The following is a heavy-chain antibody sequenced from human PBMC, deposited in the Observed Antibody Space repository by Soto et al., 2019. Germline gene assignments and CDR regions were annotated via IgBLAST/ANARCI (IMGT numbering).Heavy chain of an antibody. V-gene: IGHV3-48*03. D-gene: IGHD3-22*01. J-gene: IGHJ4*02. CDR2: ISTTSSHI. Sequence: EVQLVESGGTLVQPGGSLRLSCAASGFTFSNYEMSWVRQAPGKGLEWVSYISTTSSHIYYADSVKGRFTISRDNAKNSLYLQMNSLRAEDTAVYHCARENYDVSGYFLDFWGQGTLVTVS. CDR1: GFTFSNYE. CDR3: ARENYDVSGYFLDF.